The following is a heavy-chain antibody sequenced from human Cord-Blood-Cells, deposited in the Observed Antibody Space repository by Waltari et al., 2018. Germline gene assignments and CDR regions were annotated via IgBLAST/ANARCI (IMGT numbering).Heavy chain of an antibody. CDR1: GGSFRGYY. D-gene: IGHD3-3*01. CDR3: ARQRSDFWSGYFPYYFDY. CDR2: INHSGST. J-gene: IGHJ4*02. Sequence: QVQLQQWGAGLLKPSETLSLTCAVYGGSFRGYYWSWVRQPPGKGLEWIGEINHSGSTNYNPSLKSRVTISVDTSKNQFSLKLSSVTAADTAVYYCARQRSDFWSGYFPYYFDYWGQGTLVTVSS. V-gene: IGHV4-34*01.